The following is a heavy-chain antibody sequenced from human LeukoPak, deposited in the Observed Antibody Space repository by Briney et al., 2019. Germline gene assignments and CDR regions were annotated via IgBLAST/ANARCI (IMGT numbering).Heavy chain of an antibody. CDR1: GFTVSSNY. V-gene: IGHV3-66*04. CDR3: ARPPGSYYYYGMDV. J-gene: IGHJ6*02. Sequence: GGSLRLSCAASGFTVSSNYMSWVRQALGKGLEWVSVIYSGGSTYYADSVKGRFTISRDNSKNTLYLQMNSLRAEDTAVYYCARPPGSYYYYGMDVWGQGTTVTVSS. CDR2: IYSGGST. D-gene: IGHD1-14*01.